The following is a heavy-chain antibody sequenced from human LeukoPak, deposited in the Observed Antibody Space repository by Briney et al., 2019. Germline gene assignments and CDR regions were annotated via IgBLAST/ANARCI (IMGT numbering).Heavy chain of an antibody. D-gene: IGHD6-13*01. V-gene: IGHV3-23*01. CDR3: AKDVAAAGSGYYFDY. CDR1: GFTFSNYA. CDR2: ISGSGGST. Sequence: PGGSLRLSCAASGFTFSNYAMSWVRQAPGKGLEWVSAISGSGGSTYYADSVKGRFTISRDNSKNTLYLQMNSLRAEDTAVYYCAKDVAAAGSGYYFDYWGQGTLVTVSS. J-gene: IGHJ4*02.